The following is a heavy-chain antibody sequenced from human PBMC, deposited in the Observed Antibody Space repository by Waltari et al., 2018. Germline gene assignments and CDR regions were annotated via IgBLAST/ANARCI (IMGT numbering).Heavy chain of an antibody. CDR1: GFTFDDYA. V-gene: IGHV3-9*01. CDR2: ISWNSGSI. J-gene: IGHJ4*02. CDR3: AKDMSSSPAYFDY. D-gene: IGHD6-6*01. Sequence: EVQLVESGGGLVQPGRSLRLSCAASGFTFDDYAMHWVRQAPGKGLEWVSGISWNSGSIGYADSVKDRFTISRDNAKNSLYLQMNSLRAEDTALYYCAKDMSSSPAYFDYWGQGTLVTVSS.